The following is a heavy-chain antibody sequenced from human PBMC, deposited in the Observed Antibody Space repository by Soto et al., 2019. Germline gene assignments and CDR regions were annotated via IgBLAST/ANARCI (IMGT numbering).Heavy chain of an antibody. CDR1: GDSISNSRFY. J-gene: IGHJ5*02. CDR3: ARDYFDSSDYTTNWFDP. V-gene: IGHV4-39*01. Sequence: SETLSLTCTVSGDSISNSRFYWAWIRQPPGEGLEWIGSIYHTGNAYYNPSLKSRVTIFVDTSKNQFSLKLTSVTAADTALYYCARDYFDSSDYTTNWFDPWGQGTLVTSPQ. D-gene: IGHD3-22*01. CDR2: IYHTGNA.